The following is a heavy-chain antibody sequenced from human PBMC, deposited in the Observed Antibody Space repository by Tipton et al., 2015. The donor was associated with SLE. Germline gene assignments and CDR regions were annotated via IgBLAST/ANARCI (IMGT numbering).Heavy chain of an antibody. CDR1: GGSISRGSHF. V-gene: IGHV4-61*02. CDR3: ARGLYSNFYYNYYMDV. D-gene: IGHD4-11*01. J-gene: IGHJ6*03. Sequence: LRLSCSVSGGSISRGSHFWSWIRQPAGKGLEWIGRIYSTGSTDYNPSLKTRVTISVDTSKDQFSLRLSSVTAADTAAYFCARGLYSNFYYNYYMDVWGKGTTVTVSS. CDR2: IYSTGST.